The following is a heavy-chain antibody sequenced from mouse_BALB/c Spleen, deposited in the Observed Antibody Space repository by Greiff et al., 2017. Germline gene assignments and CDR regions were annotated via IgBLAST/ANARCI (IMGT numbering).Heavy chain of an antibody. J-gene: IGHJ3*01. D-gene: IGHD1-1*01. V-gene: IGHV6-6*02. Sequence: EVKVEESGGGLVQPGGSMKLSCVASGFTFSNYWMNWVRQSPEKGLEWVAEIRLKSNNYATHYAESVKGRFTISRDDSKSSVYLQMNNLRAEDTGIYYCTSLYGSSYVRFAYWGQGTLVTVSA. CDR1: GFTFSNYW. CDR2: IRLKSNNYAT. CDR3: TSLYGSSYVRFAY.